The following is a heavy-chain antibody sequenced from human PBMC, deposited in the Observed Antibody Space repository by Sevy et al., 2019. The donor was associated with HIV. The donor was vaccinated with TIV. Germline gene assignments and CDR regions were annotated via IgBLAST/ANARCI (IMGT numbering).Heavy chain of an antibody. CDR1: GYSISSGYY. V-gene: IGHV4-38-2*02. J-gene: IGHJ4*02. D-gene: IGHD1-26*01. Sequence: SETLSLTCTVSGYSISSGYYWGWIRQPPGKGLEWIGSIYHSGSTYYNPSLKSRVTISVDTSKNQFSLKLSSVTAADPAVYYWGGEGGGGATFDYWGQGTLVTVSS. CDR3: GGEGGGGATFDY. CDR2: IYHSGST.